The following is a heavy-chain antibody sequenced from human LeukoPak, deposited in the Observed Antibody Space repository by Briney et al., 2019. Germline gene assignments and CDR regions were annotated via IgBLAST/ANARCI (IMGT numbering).Heavy chain of an antibody. CDR2: ISGSGGST. CDR1: GFTFSSYS. Sequence: GGSLRLSRAASGFTFSSYSMNWVRQAPGKGLEWVSAISGSGGSTYYADSVKGRFTISRDNSKNTLYLQMNSLRAEDTAVYYCAKCILTSYYKGYMDVWGKGTTVTISS. V-gene: IGHV3-23*01. D-gene: IGHD3-9*01. CDR3: AKCILTSYYKGYMDV. J-gene: IGHJ6*03.